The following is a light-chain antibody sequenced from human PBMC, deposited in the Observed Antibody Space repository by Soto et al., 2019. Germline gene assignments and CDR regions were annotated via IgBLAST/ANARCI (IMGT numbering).Light chain of an antibody. V-gene: IGLV1-44*01. Sequence: QSVLTQPPSASGTPGQRVTISCSGSSSNIGTNTVNWYQQLPGTAPKLLIYSNNQRPSGVPDRFSGSKSGTSGSLAISGLQSEDEADYYCAVGDDSLNGFWVFGGGTKLTVL. CDR3: AVGDDSLNGFWV. CDR2: SNN. CDR1: SSNIGTNT. J-gene: IGLJ3*02.